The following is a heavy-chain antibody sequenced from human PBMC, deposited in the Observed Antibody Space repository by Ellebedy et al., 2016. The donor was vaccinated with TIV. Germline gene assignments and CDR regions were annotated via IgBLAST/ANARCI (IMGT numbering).Heavy chain of an antibody. V-gene: IGHV3-7*01. J-gene: IGHJ3*01. Sequence: GGSLRLSCAAPGFTFSSYWMSWVRQAPGKGLEWVANINQDGSEKYYVDSVKGRFTISRDNAKNSLYLQMNSLGADDTAVYYCATDGSYGDYRSPTHGFEFWGQGTLVTFSS. CDR3: ATDGSYGDYRSPTHGFEF. CDR2: INQDGSEK. D-gene: IGHD4-17*01. CDR1: GFTFSSYW.